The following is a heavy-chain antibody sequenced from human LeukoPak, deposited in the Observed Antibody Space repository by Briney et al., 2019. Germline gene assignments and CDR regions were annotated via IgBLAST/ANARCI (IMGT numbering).Heavy chain of an antibody. CDR3: ATVSPRYSSSRYNWFDP. CDR2: VDPEDGET. V-gene: IGHV1-69-2*01. J-gene: IGHJ5*02. D-gene: IGHD6-6*01. CDR1: GYTFTDYY. Sequence: ASVKVSCKVSGYTFTDYYMHWVQQAPGKGLEWMGLVDPEDGETIYAEKFQGRVTITADTSTDTAYMELSSLRSEDTAVYYCATVSPRYSSSRYNWFDPWGQGTLDTVSS.